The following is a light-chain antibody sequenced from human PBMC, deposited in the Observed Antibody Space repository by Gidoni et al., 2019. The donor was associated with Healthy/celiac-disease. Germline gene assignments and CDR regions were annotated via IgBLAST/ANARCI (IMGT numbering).Light chain of an antibody. J-gene: IGLJ2*01. CDR3: SSYTSSSKVV. Sequence: QSALTQPASVSGSPAQSITISCTGTSSDVGGYNYVSWYQQHPGKAPKLMIYDVSNRPSGVSNRFSGSKSGNTASLTISGLQAEDEADYYCSSYTSSSKVVFGGGTKLTVL. CDR2: DVS. V-gene: IGLV2-14*03. CDR1: SSDVGGYNY.